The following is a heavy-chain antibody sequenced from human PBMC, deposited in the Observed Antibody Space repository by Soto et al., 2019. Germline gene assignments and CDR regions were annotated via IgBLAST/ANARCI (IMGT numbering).Heavy chain of an antibody. CDR2: ISGSGNST. J-gene: IGHJ4*02. CDR3: ATDRASSIVGDHPL. CDR1: GLTFNNYA. V-gene: IGHV3-23*01. Sequence: EVQLLESGGGLVQPGGSLRLSCAASGLTFNNYAMSWVRQAPGKGLEWVSFISGSGNSTSYADSVKGRFTLSRDNSKNTMYMQMNNLRAEDTAVYYCATDRASSIVGDHPLWGQGTLVTVSS. D-gene: IGHD1-26*01.